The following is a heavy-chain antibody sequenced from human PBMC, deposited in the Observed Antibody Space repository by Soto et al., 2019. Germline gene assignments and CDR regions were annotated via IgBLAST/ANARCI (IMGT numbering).Heavy chain of an antibody. CDR3: ARVWLTTNYYYMDV. CDR2: IYSVGNT. J-gene: IGHJ6*03. V-gene: IGHV3-53*04. CDR1: GFTVSSNY. D-gene: IGHD4-17*01. Sequence: GGSLGLSCAASGFTVSSNYMSWVRQAPGKGLEWVSVIYSVGNTYYADSVKGRFTISRHNSKNTLYLQMNSLRAEDTAVYYCARVWLTTNYYYMDVWGKGTTVTVSS.